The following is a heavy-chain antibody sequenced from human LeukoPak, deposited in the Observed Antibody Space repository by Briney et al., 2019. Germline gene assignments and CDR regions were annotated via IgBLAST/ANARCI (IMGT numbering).Heavy chain of an antibody. D-gene: IGHD5-24*01. V-gene: IGHV3-7*04. Sequence: GGSLRLSCVASGFPFSSYWMTWVRQAPGKGLEWVANIKQDGSKKSYVDSVKGQFIISRDNAKNSLYLQMNSLRAEDTAIYYCTRVGYIDEGIDYWGQGTLVTVSS. CDR2: IKQDGSKK. CDR1: GFPFSSYW. J-gene: IGHJ4*02. CDR3: TRVGYIDEGIDY.